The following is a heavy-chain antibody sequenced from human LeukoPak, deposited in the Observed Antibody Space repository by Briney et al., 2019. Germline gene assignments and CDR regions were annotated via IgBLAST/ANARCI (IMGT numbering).Heavy chain of an antibody. Sequence: SETLSLTCTVSGASLSSNYWSWLRQPPGKGLDGIAYISYSGRTNYNPSLKSRVTISLDTSQNQFSLKLSSVTAADTAVYYCTRTLDDGTLDSWGQGTLVTVSS. D-gene: IGHD1-1*01. CDR1: GASLSSNY. J-gene: IGHJ4*02. CDR3: TRTLDDGTLDS. V-gene: IGHV4-59*01. CDR2: ISYSGRT.